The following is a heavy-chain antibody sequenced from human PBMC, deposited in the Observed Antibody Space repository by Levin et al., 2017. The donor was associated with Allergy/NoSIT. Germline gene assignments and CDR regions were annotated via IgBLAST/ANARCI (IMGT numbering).Heavy chain of an antibody. CDR3: TTEHYYDSSGLSPTAFDI. V-gene: IGHV3-15*01. Sequence: LSLTCAASGFTFSNAWMSWVRQAPGKGLEWVGRIKSKTDGGTTDYAAPVKGRFTISRDDSKNTLYLQMNSLKTEDTAVYYCTTEHYYDSSGLSPTAFDIWGQGTMVTVSS. J-gene: IGHJ3*02. D-gene: IGHD3-22*01. CDR2: IKSKTDGGTT. CDR1: GFTFSNAW.